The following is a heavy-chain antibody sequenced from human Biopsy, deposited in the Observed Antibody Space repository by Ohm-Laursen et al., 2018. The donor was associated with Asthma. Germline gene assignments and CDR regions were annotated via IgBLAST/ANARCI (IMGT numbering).Heavy chain of an antibody. J-gene: IGHJ3*02. D-gene: IGHD3-9*01. CDR2: INAGNGNT. CDR3: ARTYYDFLTGQVNDAFAM. V-gene: IGHV1-3*01. CDR1: GYTFINYA. Sequence: GASVKVSCKASGYTFINYAIHWVRQAPGQRLEWMGWINAGNGNTKYSQKFQDRVTISRDTSASTDYMDLSSLRSEDTAVYYCARTYYDFLTGQVNDAFAMWGQGTMVTVSS.